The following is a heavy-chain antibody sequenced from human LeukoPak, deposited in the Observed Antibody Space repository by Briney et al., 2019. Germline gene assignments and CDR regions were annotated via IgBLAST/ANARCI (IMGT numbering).Heavy chain of an antibody. J-gene: IGHJ4*02. CDR2: IYYSGST. CDR1: GGSVSSGSYY. CDR3: ARGKDCDFWSGSPYFDY. V-gene: IGHV4-61*01. D-gene: IGHD3-3*01. Sequence: SETLSLTCTVSGGSVSSGSYYWSWIRQPPGKGLEWIGYIYYSGSTNYNPSLKSRVTISVDTSKNQFSLKLSSVTAADTAVYYCARGKDCDFWSGSPYFDYWGQGTLVTVSS.